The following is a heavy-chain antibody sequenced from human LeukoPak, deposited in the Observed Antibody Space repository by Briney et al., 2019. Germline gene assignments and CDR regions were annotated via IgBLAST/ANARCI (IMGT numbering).Heavy chain of an antibody. CDR2: IIPILGIA. V-gene: IGHV1-69*02. Sequence: GASVKVSCKASGGTFSSYTISWVRQAPGQGLEWMGRIIPILGIANCAQKFQGRVTITADKSTSTAYMELSSLRSEDTAVYYCASGYSSSYNWFDPWGQGTLVTVSS. J-gene: IGHJ5*02. CDR1: GGTFSSYT. D-gene: IGHD6-6*01. CDR3: ASGYSSSYNWFDP.